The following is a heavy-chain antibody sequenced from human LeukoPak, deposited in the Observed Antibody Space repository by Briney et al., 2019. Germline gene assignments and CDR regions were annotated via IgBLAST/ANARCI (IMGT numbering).Heavy chain of an antibody. CDR2: ISGSGGST. CDR3: AKGGDSSGWYGPWFDP. CDR1: GFTFSSYA. D-gene: IGHD6-19*01. J-gene: IGHJ5*02. V-gene: IGHV3-23*01. Sequence: GGSLRLSCAASGFTFSSYAMSWVRQAPGKGLEWVSAISGSGGSTHYADSVKGRFTISRDNSKNTLYLQMNSLRAEDTAVYYCAKGGDSSGWYGPWFDPWGQGTLVTVSS.